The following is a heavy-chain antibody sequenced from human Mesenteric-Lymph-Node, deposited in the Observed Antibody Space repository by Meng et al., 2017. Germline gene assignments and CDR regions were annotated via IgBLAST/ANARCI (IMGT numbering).Heavy chain of an antibody. D-gene: IGHD1-26*01. CDR1: GGTFSSYA. J-gene: IGHJ3*02. CDR3: ARDLYSGSYRGLNAFDI. Sequence: SVKVSCKASGGTFSSYAISWVRQAPGQGLEWMGGIIPIFGTANYAQKFQGRVTITADKSTSTAYMELSSLRSEDTAVYYCARDLYSGSYRGLNAFDIWGQGTMVT. V-gene: IGHV1-69*06. CDR2: IIPIFGTA.